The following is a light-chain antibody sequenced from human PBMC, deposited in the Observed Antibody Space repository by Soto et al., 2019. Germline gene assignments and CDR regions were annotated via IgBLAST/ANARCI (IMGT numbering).Light chain of an antibody. CDR3: QQTYRTPPT. CDR2: AAS. J-gene: IGKJ1*01. CDR1: QSISSD. V-gene: IGKV1-39*01. Sequence: DIQMTQSPSSLSASVSDRVTITCRASQSISSDLNWYQQKPGKAPNLLIYAASSLQSGVPSRFSGSGSGTDFTLIISSLQPEDFATYYCQQTYRTPPTFGQGTKVEIK.